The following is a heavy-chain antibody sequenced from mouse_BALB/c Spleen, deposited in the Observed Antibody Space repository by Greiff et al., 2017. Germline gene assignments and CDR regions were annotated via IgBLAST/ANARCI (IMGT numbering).Heavy chain of an antibody. CDR2: ISNDNNYT. CDR3: ASRSTMITPWFVY. D-gene: IGHD2-4*01. Sequence: DVKLVESGGDLVKPGGSLKLSCAASGFTFSSYGMSWVRQTPDKRLEWVATISNDNNYTYYPDSVKGRFTISRDNAKNTLYLQMSSLKSEDTAMYYCASRSTMITPWFVYWGQGTLVTVSA. J-gene: IGHJ3*01. CDR1: GFTFSSYG. V-gene: IGHV5-6*02.